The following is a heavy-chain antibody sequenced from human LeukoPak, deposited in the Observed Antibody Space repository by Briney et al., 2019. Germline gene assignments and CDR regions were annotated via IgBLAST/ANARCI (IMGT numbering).Heavy chain of an antibody. CDR3: ARSSGIAAADDAFDI. Sequence: PSETLSLTCAVYGGSFSGYYWSWIRQPPGRGLEWIGEINHSGSTKYNPSLKSRVTISLDTSKNQFSLKLSSVTAADTAVYYCARSSGIAAADDAFDIWGQGTMVTVSS. CDR1: GGSFSGYY. CDR2: INHSGST. D-gene: IGHD6-13*01. V-gene: IGHV4-34*01. J-gene: IGHJ3*02.